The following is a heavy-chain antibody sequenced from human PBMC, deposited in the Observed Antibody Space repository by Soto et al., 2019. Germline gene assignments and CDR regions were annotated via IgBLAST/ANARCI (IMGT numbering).Heavy chain of an antibody. D-gene: IGHD4-17*01. CDR2: IYRTGNT. J-gene: IGHJ5*02. V-gene: IGHV4-30-2*01. Sequence: SETLSLTCTVSGDSMTSGDYSWSWIRQPPGKGLEWLGYIYRTGNTHYSPSLKSRVSISQDRSKNQFSLELTSVTAADTAVYYCAKDPPTVVTPNWFDPWGQGTLVTVSS. CDR3: AKDPPTVVTPNWFDP. CDR1: GDSMTSGDYS.